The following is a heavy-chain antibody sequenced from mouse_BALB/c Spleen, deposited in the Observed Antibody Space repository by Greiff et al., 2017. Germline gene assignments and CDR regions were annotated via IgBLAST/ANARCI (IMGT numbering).Heavy chain of an antibody. CDR3: ARWDYYAMDY. J-gene: IGHJ4*01. CDR2: ISYSGST. V-gene: IGHV3-8*02. CDR1: GDSITSNY. Sequence: EVQRVESGPSLVKPSQTLSLTCSVTGDSITSNYWNWIRKFPGNKLEYMGYISYSGSTYYNPSLKSRISITRDTSKNQYYLQLNSVTTEDTATYFCARWDYYAMDYWGQGTSVTVSS.